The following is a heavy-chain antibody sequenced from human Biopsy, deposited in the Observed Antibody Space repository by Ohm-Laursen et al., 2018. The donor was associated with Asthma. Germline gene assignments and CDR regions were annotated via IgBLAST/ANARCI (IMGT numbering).Heavy chain of an antibody. CDR1: GFIVSKFG. CDR2: VSFDGNDR. V-gene: IGHV3-30*03. D-gene: IGHD1-1*01. J-gene: IGHJ3*02. Sequence: SLRLSCSASGFIVSKFGMNWVRQAPGKGLEWVAVVSFDGNDRYYADSVKGRFTISRDNSKNTLSLQMNSLTAEDTAVYYCVRDGTDDAFDIWGQGTVVSVAS. CDR3: VRDGTDDAFDI.